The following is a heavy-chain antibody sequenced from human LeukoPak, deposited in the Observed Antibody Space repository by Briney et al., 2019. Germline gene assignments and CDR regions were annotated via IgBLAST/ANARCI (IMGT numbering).Heavy chain of an antibody. Sequence: PGGSLRLSCAASGFTFSNHDMHWVRHATGKGLEWVSAIGTGGDTYYDASVKGRFTISRENARSSLYLQMNSLRVGDTAVYYCARGGNYFGSGTYPFPLDIWGQGTMVTVSS. D-gene: IGHD3-10*01. CDR1: GFTFSNHD. J-gene: IGHJ3*02. CDR3: ARGGNYFGSGTYPFPLDI. CDR2: IGTGGDT. V-gene: IGHV3-13*01.